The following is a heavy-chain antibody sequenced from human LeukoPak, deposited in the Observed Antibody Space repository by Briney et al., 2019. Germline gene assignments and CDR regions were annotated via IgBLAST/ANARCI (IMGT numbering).Heavy chain of an antibody. CDR3: ARGGVYYYYGMDV. Sequence: PSETLSLTCTVSGGSISSYSWSWIRQPPGKGLEWIGYIYHSGSTYYNPSLKSRVTISVDRSKNQFSLKLSSVTAADTAVYYCARGGVYYYYGMDVWGQGTTVTVSS. CDR2: IYHSGST. V-gene: IGHV4-30-2*01. CDR1: GGSISSYS. D-gene: IGHD3-10*01. J-gene: IGHJ6*02.